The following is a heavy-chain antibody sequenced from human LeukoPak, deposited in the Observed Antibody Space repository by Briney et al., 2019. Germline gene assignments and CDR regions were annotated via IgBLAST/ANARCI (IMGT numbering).Heavy chain of an antibody. CDR3: ARHVSPVRSSSYFDY. Sequence: GESLQISCQGSGYSFTSYWIGWVRPVPGKGLEWMGTIYPGDSDTRYSPSFQGQVTISADKSISTAYLQWSSLKASDTAMYYCARHVSPVRSSSYFDYWGQGTLVTVSS. J-gene: IGHJ4*02. CDR2: IYPGDSDT. CDR1: GYSFTSYW. D-gene: IGHD6-13*01. V-gene: IGHV5-51*01.